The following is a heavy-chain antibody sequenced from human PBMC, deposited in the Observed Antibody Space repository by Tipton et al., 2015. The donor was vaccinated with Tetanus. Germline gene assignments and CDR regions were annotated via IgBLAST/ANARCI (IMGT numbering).Heavy chain of an antibody. CDR2: IRSKANKYAT. V-gene: IGHV3-73*01. J-gene: IGHJ4*02. CDR1: GFTFSDFT. D-gene: IGHD2-15*01. Sequence: SLRLSCAASGFTFSDFTIHWVRQASGKGLEWVGRIRSKANKYATTYAASLNGRFTLSRDDSKNTAYLQMNSLNTEDTAVYYCARVRDCSGGSCPDDWGQGTLVTVSS. CDR3: ARVRDCSGGSCPDD.